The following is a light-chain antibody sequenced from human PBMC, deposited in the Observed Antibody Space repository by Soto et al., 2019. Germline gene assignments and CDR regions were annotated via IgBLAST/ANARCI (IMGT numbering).Light chain of an antibody. V-gene: IGKV1-9*01. CDR3: QQLNSFPIP. CDR1: QVIANF. Sequence: IQLTQSPSSLSASVGDRVTISCRASQVIANFLAWYQQKPGKAPKLLIYGASTLQSGVPSRFSCSGSGTDFTLTISSLQPEDFATYYCQQLNSFPIPFGPGTKVDIK. J-gene: IGKJ3*01. CDR2: GAS.